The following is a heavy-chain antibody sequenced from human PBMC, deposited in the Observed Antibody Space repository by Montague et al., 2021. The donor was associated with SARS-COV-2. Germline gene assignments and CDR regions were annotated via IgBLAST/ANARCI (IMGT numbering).Heavy chain of an antibody. J-gene: IGHJ6*02. V-gene: IGHV4-39*02. D-gene: IGHD3-16*01. CDR2: LYNGGTT. Sequence: SETLSLTCNVSGGSISNSTYYWGWIRQPPGKGLEWIGNLYNGGTTYYSPSLKSRVTISVDTSKNHFSLNVASVTAADTAVYYCARTSKLRESSSGNYYYHAMDVWGQGTTVTVSS. CDR1: GGSISNSTYY. CDR3: ARTSKLRESSSGNYYYHAMDV.